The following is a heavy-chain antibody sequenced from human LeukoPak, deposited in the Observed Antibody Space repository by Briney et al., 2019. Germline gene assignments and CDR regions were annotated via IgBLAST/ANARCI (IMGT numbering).Heavy chain of an antibody. V-gene: IGHV1-69*13. J-gene: IGHJ4*02. CDR3: AIGRQWLTTEDYFDY. D-gene: IGHD6-19*01. CDR1: GGTFSSYA. Sequence: SVKVSCKASGGTFSSYAISWVRQAPGQGLEWMGGIIPIFGTANYAQKFQGRVTITADESTSTAYMELSSLRSEDTAVYYCAIGRQWLTTEDYFDYWGQGTLVTVSS. CDR2: IIPIFGTA.